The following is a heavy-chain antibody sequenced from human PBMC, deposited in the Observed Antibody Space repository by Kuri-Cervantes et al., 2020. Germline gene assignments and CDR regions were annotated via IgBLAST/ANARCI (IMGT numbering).Heavy chain of an antibody. CDR3: AKVYITVADTYYFDY. CDR1: GFTFSSYG. V-gene: IGHV3-33*06. J-gene: IGHJ4*02. Sequence: GESLKISCAASGFTFSSYGMHWVRQAPGKGLEWVAVIWYDGSNKYYADSVKGRFTISRDNSKNTLYLQMNSLRAEDTAVYYCAKVYITVADTYYFDYWGQGTLVTVSS. CDR2: IWYDGSNK. D-gene: IGHD6-19*01.